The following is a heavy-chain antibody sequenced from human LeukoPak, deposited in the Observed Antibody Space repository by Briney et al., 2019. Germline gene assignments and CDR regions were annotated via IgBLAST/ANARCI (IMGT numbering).Heavy chain of an antibody. Sequence: SVKVSCKASGGTFSSYAISWVRQAPGQGLEWMGGIIPIFGTANYAQKFQGRVTITADESTSTAYMELSSLRSDDTAVYYCARAHYDILTGYYSAMGRAYDYWGRGTLVTVSS. CDR1: GGTFSSYA. V-gene: IGHV1-69*13. CDR3: ARAHYDILTGYYSAMGRAYDY. J-gene: IGHJ4*02. D-gene: IGHD3-9*01. CDR2: IIPIFGTA.